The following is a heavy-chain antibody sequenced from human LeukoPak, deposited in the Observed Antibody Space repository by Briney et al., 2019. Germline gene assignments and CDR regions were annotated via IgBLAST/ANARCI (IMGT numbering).Heavy chain of an antibody. J-gene: IGHJ4*02. V-gene: IGHV3-23*01. CDR3: AKDWYCSGGSCYGGYY. D-gene: IGHD2-15*01. Sequence: GGSLRLSCAASGFTFSSYAMSWVRQAPGKGLEWVSAISGSGGSTYYADSVKGRFTISRDNSKNTPYMQMNRLRAEDTAVYYCAKDWYCSGGSCYGGYYWGQGTLVTVSS. CDR2: ISGSGGST. CDR1: GFTFSSYA.